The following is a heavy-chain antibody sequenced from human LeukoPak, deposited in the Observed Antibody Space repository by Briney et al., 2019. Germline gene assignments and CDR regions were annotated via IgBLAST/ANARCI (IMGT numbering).Heavy chain of an antibody. J-gene: IGHJ3*02. CDR2: IHISGTF. D-gene: IGHD3-3*01. CDR3: ARAAELYDFWGGYGPFEI. Sequence: SETLSLTCTVSGGSTKYYYWSWIRQPAGKRLEWIGRIHISGTFNYNPSLESRVTMSIDTTKSSSFLNLTSVTAADTAVYFCARAAELYDFWGGYGPFEIWGQGKMVTVSS. V-gene: IGHV4-4*07. CDR1: GGSTKYYY.